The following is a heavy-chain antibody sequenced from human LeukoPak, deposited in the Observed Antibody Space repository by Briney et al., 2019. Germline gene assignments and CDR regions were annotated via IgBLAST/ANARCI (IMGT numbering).Heavy chain of an antibody. D-gene: IGHD5-18*01. CDR3: ARYTADLEYYFDY. Sequence: ETLSLTCTVSGGSISSYYWSWIRQPPGKGLEWIGYIYYSGSTNYNPSLKSRVTISVDTSKNQFSLKLSSVTAADTAVYYCARYTADLEYYFDYWGQGTLATVSS. V-gene: IGHV4-59*01. J-gene: IGHJ4*02. CDR1: GGSISSYY. CDR2: IYYSGST.